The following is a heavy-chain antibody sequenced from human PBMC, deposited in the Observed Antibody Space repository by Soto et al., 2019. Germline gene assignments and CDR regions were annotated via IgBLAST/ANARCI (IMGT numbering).Heavy chain of an antibody. CDR1: GGSISSGGYY. J-gene: IGHJ3*02. D-gene: IGHD4-17*01. Sequence: SETLSLTCTVSGGSISSGGYYWSWIRQHPGKGLEWIGYIYYSGSTYYNPSLKSRVTISVDTSKNQFSLKLSSVTAADTALDYCASSSQGTLRRDAFDIWGPGTMVTVSS. CDR3: ASSSQGTLRRDAFDI. CDR2: IYYSGST. V-gene: IGHV4-31*03.